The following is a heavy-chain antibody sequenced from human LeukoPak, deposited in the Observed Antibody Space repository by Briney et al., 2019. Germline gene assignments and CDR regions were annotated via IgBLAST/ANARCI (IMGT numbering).Heavy chain of an antibody. CDR2: INPNSGGT. CDR3: ARAVYYYYGSGSYFDY. V-gene: IGHV1-2*04. Sequence: ASVKVSCKASGYTFTGYYMHWVRQAPRQGLEWMGWINPNSGGTNYAQKFQGWVTMTRDTSISTAYMELSRLRSDDTAVYYCARAVYYYYGSGSYFDYWGQGTLVTVSS. CDR1: GYTFTGYY. D-gene: IGHD3-10*01. J-gene: IGHJ4*02.